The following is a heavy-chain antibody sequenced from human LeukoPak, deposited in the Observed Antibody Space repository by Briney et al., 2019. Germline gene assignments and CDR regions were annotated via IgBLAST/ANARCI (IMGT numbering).Heavy chain of an antibody. Sequence: PSETLSLTCVVSGGSINSGINSWSWLRQSPEKGLEWIGYLYFNGKTNYKPSLQSRLSISLDRSKNQFSLKLTSVTAADSAVYYCARVKRGSDASDVWGQGAVVIVSS. CDR3: ARVKRGSDASDV. V-gene: IGHV4-30-2*06. CDR2: LYFNGKT. J-gene: IGHJ3*01. CDR1: GGSINSGINS.